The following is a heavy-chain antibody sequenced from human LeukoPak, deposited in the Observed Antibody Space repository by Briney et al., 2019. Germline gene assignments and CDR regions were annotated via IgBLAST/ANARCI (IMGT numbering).Heavy chain of an antibody. V-gene: IGHV3-30*04. CDR3: ARDGRSDSGSPFYFFDF. CDR1: GFNLSSDV. Sequence: PGKSLRLSCVVSGFNLSSDVMHWVRQAPGKGLEWVAVISYDGTTKYYADSVKGRFTISRGIPKNTLDLQMNSVRAEDTAVYYCARDGRSDSGSPFYFFDFWGRGTLVTVSS. CDR2: ISYDGTTK. D-gene: IGHD3-10*01. J-gene: IGHJ4*02.